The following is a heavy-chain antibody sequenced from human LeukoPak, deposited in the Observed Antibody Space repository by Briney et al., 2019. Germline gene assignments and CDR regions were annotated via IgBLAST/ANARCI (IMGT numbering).Heavy chain of an antibody. J-gene: IGHJ4*02. CDR3: ARHIILTDCDY. V-gene: IGHV4-39*01. CDR1: GDSISTDTYY. Sequence: PSETLSLTCSVSGDSISTDTYYWGWIRQPPGKGLEWIGTIYFSGSTYYSPSLKSRVTISVDTSKNQFSLNLTSVTAADTAVYYCARHIILTDCDYWGRGTLVTVAS. CDR2: IYFSGST. D-gene: IGHD2-21*02.